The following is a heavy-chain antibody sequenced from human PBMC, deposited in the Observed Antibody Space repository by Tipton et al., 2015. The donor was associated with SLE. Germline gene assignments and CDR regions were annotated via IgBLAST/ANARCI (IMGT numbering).Heavy chain of an antibody. CDR1: GGSFSGYY. Sequence: TLSLTCAVYGGSFSGYYWSWIRQPPGKGLEWIGEINHSGSTNYNPSLKSRVTISVDTSKNQFSLRLSSVTAADTALYYCATNYDSLEYFQHWGQGTLVTVSS. D-gene: IGHD4/OR15-4a*01. J-gene: IGHJ1*01. CDR2: INHSGST. CDR3: ATNYDSLEYFQH. V-gene: IGHV4-34*01.